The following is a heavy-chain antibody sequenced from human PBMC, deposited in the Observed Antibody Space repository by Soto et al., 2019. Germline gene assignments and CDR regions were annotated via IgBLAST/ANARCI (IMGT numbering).Heavy chain of an antibody. J-gene: IGHJ4*02. CDR2: MNPNSGNT. D-gene: IGHD6-6*01. Sequence: ASVKVSCKASGGTFSSYAISWVRQATGQGLEWMGWMNPNSGNTGYAQKFQGRVTMTRNTSISTAYMELSSLRSEDTAVYYCATSPPRRWYYFDYWGQGTLVTVSS. CDR3: ATSPPRRWYYFDY. CDR1: GGTFSSYA. V-gene: IGHV1-8*02.